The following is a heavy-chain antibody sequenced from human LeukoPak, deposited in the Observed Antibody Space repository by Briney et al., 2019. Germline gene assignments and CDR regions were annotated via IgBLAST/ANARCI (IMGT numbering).Heavy chain of an antibody. D-gene: IGHD3-10*01. Sequence: LRLSCTVSGGSISSGSYYWSWIRQPAGKGLELIGRIFTSGRTNYNPSLKSRVTISLDTSKNQFSLKLSSVTAADTAVYYCARGLTYYYGSGSNNWFDPWGQGTLVTVSS. J-gene: IGHJ5*02. CDR3: ARGLTYYYGSGSNNWFDP. CDR1: GGSISSGSYY. V-gene: IGHV4-61*02. CDR2: IFTSGRT.